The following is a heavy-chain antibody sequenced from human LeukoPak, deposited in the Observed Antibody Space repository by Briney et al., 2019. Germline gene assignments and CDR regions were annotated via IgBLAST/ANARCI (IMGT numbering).Heavy chain of an antibody. V-gene: IGHV4-34*01. Sequence: SETLSLTCAVYGGSFSGYYWSWIRQPPGKGLGWIGEINHSGSTNYNPSLKSRVSISVDTSKNQFSLKLSSVTAADTAVYYCARGGNYGSGSYYIPYYFDYWGQGTLVTVSS. D-gene: IGHD3-10*01. CDR1: GGSFSGYY. J-gene: IGHJ4*02. CDR3: ARGGNYGSGSYYIPYYFDY. CDR2: INHSGST.